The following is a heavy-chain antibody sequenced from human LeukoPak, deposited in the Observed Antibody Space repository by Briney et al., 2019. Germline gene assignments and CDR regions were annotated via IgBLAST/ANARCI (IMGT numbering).Heavy chain of an antibody. D-gene: IGHD3-10*01. CDR3: ASGGFGELSDN. Sequence: ASVKVSCKASGGTFSSYAISWVRQAPGQGLEWTGGIIPIFGTANYAQKFQGRVTITADESTSTAYMELSSLRSEDTAVYYCASGGFGELSDNWGQGTLVTVSS. CDR2: IIPIFGTA. V-gene: IGHV1-69*13. J-gene: IGHJ4*02. CDR1: GGTFSSYA.